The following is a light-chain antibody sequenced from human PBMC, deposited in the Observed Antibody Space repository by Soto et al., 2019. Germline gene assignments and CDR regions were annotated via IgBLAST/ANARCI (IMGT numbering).Light chain of an antibody. CDR1: QSVSSSH. Sequence: EVVLTQSPGTLSLSPGERVTLSCRASQSVSSSHLAWYQQKPGQAPRLLIYGASSRATGVPDRFSGSGSGTDFTLTISRLEPEDFAFYYCQQSSTTLYTFGQGTNLEIK. CDR2: GAS. J-gene: IGKJ2*01. V-gene: IGKV3-20*01. CDR3: QQSSTTLYT.